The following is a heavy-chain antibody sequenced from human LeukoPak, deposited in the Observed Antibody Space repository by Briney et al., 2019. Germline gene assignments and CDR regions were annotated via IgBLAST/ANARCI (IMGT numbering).Heavy chain of an antibody. Sequence: PGGSLRLSCAASGFTFSSHAIHWVRQAPGKGLEWVGRLKSKTDNGTTDYAAPVKGRFSISRDDSKNTLYLQMNTLKTEDTAVYYCATLQPAAYYDSSGYPVDYWGQGTLVTVSS. D-gene: IGHD3-22*01. CDR3: ATLQPAAYYDSSGYPVDY. J-gene: IGHJ4*02. V-gene: IGHV3-15*01. CDR1: GFTFSSHA. CDR2: LKSKTDNGTT.